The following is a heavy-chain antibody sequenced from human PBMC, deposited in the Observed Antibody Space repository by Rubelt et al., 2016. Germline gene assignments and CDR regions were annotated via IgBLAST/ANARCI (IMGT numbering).Heavy chain of an antibody. V-gene: IGHV4-34*01. Sequence: QVQLQQWGAGLLKPSETLSLTCAVYGGSFSDYYWSWIRQPPGKGLEWIGEINHSGSTNYNPSLKSRVTVSVDTSRNQFSLNLNSVTAADTAGDYCASLLDSSSWALSDYWGQGILVTVSS. CDR2: INHSGST. J-gene: IGHJ4*02. CDR3: ASLLDSSSWALSDY. CDR1: GGSFSDYY. D-gene: IGHD6-13*01.